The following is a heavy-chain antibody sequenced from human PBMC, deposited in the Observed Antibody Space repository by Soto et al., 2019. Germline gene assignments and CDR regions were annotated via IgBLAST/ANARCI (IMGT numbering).Heavy chain of an antibody. CDR1: GDRISRGKW. CDR2: IHPSGRT. CDR3: ARGGDWSFDY. J-gene: IGHJ4*02. V-gene: IGHV4-4*02. D-gene: IGHD2-21*02. Sequence: QVQMQESGPGLVKPSGTLSLTCAVTGDRISRGKWWTWVRQTPGQGLEWVGEIHPSGRTNYNPSLKSRVTMSVDKSNNQFSLHLRSVTAADTAVYYCARGGDWSFDYWGQGTLVTVSS.